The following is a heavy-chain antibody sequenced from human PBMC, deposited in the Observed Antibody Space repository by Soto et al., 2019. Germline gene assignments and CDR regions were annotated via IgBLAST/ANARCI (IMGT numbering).Heavy chain of an antibody. CDR1: GGSIASSLYY. V-gene: IGHV4-39*01. J-gene: IGHJ4*02. CDR3: VSHRNYIVVSGSFFDY. D-gene: IGHD6-19*01. CDR2: IYYSGST. Sequence: PSETLSLTCTVSGGSIASSLYYWGWVRQSPGKGLEWIESIYYSGSTHYNPSLKSRDTVSVDTSKDQFSLKLTSVTAADTAVYFCVSHRNYIVVSGSFFDYWSQGTLVTVSS.